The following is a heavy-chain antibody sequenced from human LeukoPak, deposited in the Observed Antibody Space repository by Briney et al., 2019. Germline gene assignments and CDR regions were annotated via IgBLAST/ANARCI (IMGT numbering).Heavy chain of an antibody. J-gene: IGHJ6*03. D-gene: IGHD1-26*01. CDR2: ISYDGSNK. V-gene: IGHV3-30*04. CDR3: ARAGSGSYYYYYYYMDV. Sequence: GGSLRLSCAASGFTFSSYAMHWVRQAPGKGLEWVAVISYDGSNKYYADSVKGRFTISRDNSKNTLYLQMNSLRAEDTAVYYCARAGSGSYYYYYYYMDVWGKGTTVTASS. CDR1: GFTFSSYA.